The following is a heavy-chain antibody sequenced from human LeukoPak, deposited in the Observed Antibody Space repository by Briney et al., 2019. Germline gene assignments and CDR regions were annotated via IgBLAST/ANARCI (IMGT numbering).Heavy chain of an antibody. CDR2: IYYSGST. Sequence: SETLSLTCTVSGGSISSSSYYWGWIRQPPGKGLEWIGSIYYSGSTYYNPSLKGRVTISVDTSKNQFSLRLSSVTAADTAVYYCARGLAYYGLGRRHRARDTYFDFWGQGTLVTVSS. V-gene: IGHV4-39*01. D-gene: IGHD3-10*01. J-gene: IGHJ4*02. CDR3: ARGLAYYGLGRRHRARDTYFDF. CDR1: GGSISSSSYY.